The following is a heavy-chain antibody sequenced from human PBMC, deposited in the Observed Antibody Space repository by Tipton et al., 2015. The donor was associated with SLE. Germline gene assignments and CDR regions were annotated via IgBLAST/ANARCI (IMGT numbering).Heavy chain of an antibody. D-gene: IGHD1-26*01. CDR2: ILYDGSYK. Sequence: SLRLSCAASGFTFSNYAMHWVRQAPGKGLEWVAVILYDGSYKYYADSVKGRFTISRDNSKSTVYLHMNSLRPEDTAVYYCARVVGGYYGMDVWGQGTTVTVPS. CDR1: GFTFSNYA. CDR3: ARVVGGYYGMDV. V-gene: IGHV3-30*04. J-gene: IGHJ6*02.